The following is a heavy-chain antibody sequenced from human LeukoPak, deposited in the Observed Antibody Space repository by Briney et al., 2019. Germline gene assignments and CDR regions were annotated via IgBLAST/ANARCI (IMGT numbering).Heavy chain of an antibody. J-gene: IGHJ6*03. D-gene: IGHD3-9*01. V-gene: IGHV1-46*01. CDR1: GYTFTIYY. CDR3: ERAQHRTLLRYFDWLTHYYYYYMDV. CDR2: INPSCGST. Sequence: GASVKVSCKASGYTFTIYYMHWVRQAPGQGLEWMGIINPSCGSTSYAQKFQGRVTMTRDMSTSTVYMELSSLRYEDTAVYYCERAQHRTLLRYFDWLTHYYYYYMDVWGKGTTVTVSS.